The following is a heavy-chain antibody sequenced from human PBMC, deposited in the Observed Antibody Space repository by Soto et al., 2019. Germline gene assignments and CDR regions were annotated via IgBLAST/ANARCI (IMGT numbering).Heavy chain of an antibody. V-gene: IGHV1-69*12. CDR1: GGTFSSYA. CDR2: IIPIFGTA. Sequence: QVQLVQSGAEVKKPGSSVKVSCKASGGTFSSYAISWVRQAPGQGLEWMGGIIPIFGTANYAQKFQGRVTXXAXEXMSTAYMELSSLRSEDTAVYYCARARGRGGSYQGGYWGQGTLVTVSS. J-gene: IGHJ4*02. CDR3: ARARGRGGSYQGGY. D-gene: IGHD1-26*01.